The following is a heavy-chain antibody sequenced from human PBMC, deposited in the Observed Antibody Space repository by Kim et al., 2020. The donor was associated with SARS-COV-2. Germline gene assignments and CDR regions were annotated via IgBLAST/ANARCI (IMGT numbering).Heavy chain of an antibody. V-gene: IGHV1-3*01. J-gene: IGHJ3*02. CDR3: ARFGDGAYDI. CDR1: GYSFINST. CDR2: INAGNGKT. Sequence: ASVKVSCKSSGYSFINSTIHWVRQAPGQRLEWMGWINAGNGKTKSSQNFQGRVTIAGDTSASTAYMEVSSLWSEDTAIYYCARFGDGAYDIWGQGTMVTVS. D-gene: IGHD3-10*01.